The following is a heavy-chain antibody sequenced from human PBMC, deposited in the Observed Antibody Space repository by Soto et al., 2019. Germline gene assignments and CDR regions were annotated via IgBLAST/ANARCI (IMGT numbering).Heavy chain of an antibody. CDR1: GFTFSNYA. Sequence: QVQLVESGGGVVQPGRSLRLSCAASGFTFSNYAMHWVRQAPGKGLEWVAVISYDGSNKYFADSVKGRFTISRDNSKNTLYLQVNSLRAEDTAVYYCARPYSGSNYNAQYFQHWGQGTLVTVSS. CDR3: ARPYSGSNYNAQYFQH. D-gene: IGHD1-26*01. CDR2: ISYDGSNK. V-gene: IGHV3-30-3*01. J-gene: IGHJ1*01.